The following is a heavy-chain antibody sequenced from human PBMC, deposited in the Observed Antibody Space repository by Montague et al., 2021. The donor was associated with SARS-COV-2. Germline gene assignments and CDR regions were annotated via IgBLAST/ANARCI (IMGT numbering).Heavy chain of an antibody. Sequence: SETLSLTCTVSGGSIGSHYWSWIRLPPGKGLEWVGHIYYTGITKYKSSLKSRVTISVDTSKNQLSLKLDSVTAADTAVYYCARGSGPASAIGFDPWGQGTLVTVSS. CDR3: ARGSGPASAIGFDP. J-gene: IGHJ5*02. CDR1: GGSIGSHY. D-gene: IGHD6-25*01. V-gene: IGHV4-59*11. CDR2: IYYTGIT.